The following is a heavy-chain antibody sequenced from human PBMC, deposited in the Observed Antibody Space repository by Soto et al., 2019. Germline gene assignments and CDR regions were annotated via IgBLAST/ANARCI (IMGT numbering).Heavy chain of an antibody. CDR1: GYTFTAFY. CDR3: TTLRLAP. D-gene: IGHD3-9*01. CDR2: VNPNTGVT. V-gene: IGHV1-2*02. J-gene: IGHJ5*02. Sequence: ASVKVSCKASGYTFTAFYMNWVRQAPGQGLEWMGWVNPNTGVTKYAQKFQGRVTMTRDTSINTAYMELSGLTSDDTAVYYCTTLRLAPRRQGTLVTVSS.